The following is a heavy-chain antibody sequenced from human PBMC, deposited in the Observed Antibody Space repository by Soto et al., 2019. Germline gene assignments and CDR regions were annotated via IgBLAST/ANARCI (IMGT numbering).Heavy chain of an antibody. V-gene: IGHV1-18*04. J-gene: IGHJ4*02. Sequence: VQSGGAVKKPGASVKVSCKTSGYTFSNYDFSWVRQAPGQGLEWMGWVSNKNGVTNYAEKFRDRVTMTTDISTNTIYMELRSLRSDDTAVYFCARERLNTGWYGFDHWGQGTQVTVSS. D-gene: IGHD6-19*01. CDR1: GYTFSNYD. CDR2: VSNKNGVT. CDR3: ARERLNTGWYGFDH.